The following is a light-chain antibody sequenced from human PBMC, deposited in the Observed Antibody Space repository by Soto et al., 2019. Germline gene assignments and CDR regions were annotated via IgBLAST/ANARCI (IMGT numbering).Light chain of an antibody. CDR3: QQRYDWPIT. Sequence: EIVFTHSPGTLSLSPGERATLSCRASQTVSSSLAWYQQKPGQAPRPLIYADSNRATGIPARFSGSGSGTAFTLTISSLEPEDFSVYYCQQRYDWPITFGQGTRLEIK. CDR1: QTVSSS. V-gene: IGKV3-11*01. CDR2: ADS. J-gene: IGKJ5*01.